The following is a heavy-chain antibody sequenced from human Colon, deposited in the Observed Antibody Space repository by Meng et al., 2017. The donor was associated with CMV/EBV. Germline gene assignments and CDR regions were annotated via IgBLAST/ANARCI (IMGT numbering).Heavy chain of an antibody. CDR3: VRMEIRGIIVP. CDR2: MNPNSGNT. Sequence: CKASGYTFTNYDINWVRQATGQGLEWMGWMNPNSGNTGYAQKFQGRLSLTRDTSISTAYMELSGLTSEDTALYYCVRMEIRGIIVPWGQGTLVTVSS. CDR1: GYTFTNYD. V-gene: IGHV1-8*01. J-gene: IGHJ5*02. D-gene: IGHD3-10*01.